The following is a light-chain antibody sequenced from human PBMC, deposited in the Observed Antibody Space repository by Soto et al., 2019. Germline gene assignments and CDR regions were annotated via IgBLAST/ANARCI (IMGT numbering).Light chain of an antibody. J-gene: IGKJ4*01. CDR2: GAS. CDR1: QSVSSN. Sequence: EIVLTQSPATLSLSPGERATLSCRASQSVSSNLAWYQQKPGQAPRLLIYGASTRATGIPARFSGSGSGTEFTLTISSLQSEDFAVYYCQQYGSSPPITFGGGTKVDIK. CDR3: QQYGSSPPIT. V-gene: IGKV3-15*01.